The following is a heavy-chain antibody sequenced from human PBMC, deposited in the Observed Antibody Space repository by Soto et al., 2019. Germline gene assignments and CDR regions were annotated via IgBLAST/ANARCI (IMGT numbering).Heavy chain of an antibody. J-gene: IGHJ4*02. Sequence: QVQLVQSGAEVKKPGASVKVSCRASAYTFTNYDIHWVRQATGQGLEWMGWMSPKSGNTGYAQNFQDRVSMTRNTSIRTAYMELSSLRSEDTAVYFCARGSGVGYYYDSGRYTYFDYWGQGTLVTVSS. CDR3: ARGSGVGYYYDSGRYTYFDY. D-gene: IGHD3-10*01. V-gene: IGHV1-8*01. CDR2: MSPKSGNT. CDR1: AYTFTNYD.